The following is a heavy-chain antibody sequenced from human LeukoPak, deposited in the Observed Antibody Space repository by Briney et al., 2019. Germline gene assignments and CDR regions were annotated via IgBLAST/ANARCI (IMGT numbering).Heavy chain of an antibody. CDR3: AKDISPYGDYGLGY. V-gene: IGHV3-9*03. CDR1: GFTFDDYA. D-gene: IGHD4-17*01. Sequence: PGGSLRLSCAASGFTFDDYAMHWVRQAPGKGLEWVSGISWNSGSIGYADSVKGRFTISRDNAKNSLYLQMSSLRAEDMALYYCAKDISPYGDYGLGYWGQGTLVTVSS. CDR2: ISWNSGSI. J-gene: IGHJ4*02.